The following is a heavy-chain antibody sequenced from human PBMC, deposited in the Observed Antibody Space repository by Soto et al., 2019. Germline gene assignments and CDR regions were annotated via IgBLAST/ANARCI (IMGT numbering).Heavy chain of an antibody. CDR1: GASMNDYY. J-gene: IGHJ4*02. CDR3: ARSGHIFAGVF. Sequence: ETLSLTCTVSGASMNDYYGSWIRQSPGKGLEHIGYLHYNGFAEYSPSLRSRVSISMDTSKNQFSLKLSSVTAADTAIYYCARSGHIFAGVFWGQGILVTVS. D-gene: IGHD3-16*01. CDR2: LHYNGFA. V-gene: IGHV4-59*01.